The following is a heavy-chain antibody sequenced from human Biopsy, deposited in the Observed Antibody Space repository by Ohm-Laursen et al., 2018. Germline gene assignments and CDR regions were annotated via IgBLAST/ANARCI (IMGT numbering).Heavy chain of an antibody. CDR1: GYTFGNYG. CDR2: ISVYNGNT. J-gene: IGHJ4*02. V-gene: IGHV1-18*01. Sequence: ASVKVSCKASGYTFGNYGISWVRQAPGQGLERMGWISVYNGNTDYPHKFQGRVTLTTDTSMSTAYMELRSLTSDDTAIYYCARDVVGRGASFFDFWGQGTSVTVSS. CDR3: ARDVVGRGASFFDF. D-gene: IGHD1-26*01.